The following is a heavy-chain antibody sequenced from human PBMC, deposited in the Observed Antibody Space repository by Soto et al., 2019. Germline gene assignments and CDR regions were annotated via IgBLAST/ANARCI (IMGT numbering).Heavy chain of an antibody. Sequence: ASVKVSCKASGYTFTDYYVHWVRQAPGQGLEWMGWINPNSGGTKSAQKFQGRVTMTRDTSISTAYMELSRLRSDDTAVYDCARGKGDYYDSSGYHYYFDYWGQGTLVTVSS. CDR3: ARGKGDYYDSSGYHYYFDY. CDR1: GYTFTDYY. J-gene: IGHJ4*02. D-gene: IGHD3-22*01. CDR2: INPNSGGT. V-gene: IGHV1-2*02.